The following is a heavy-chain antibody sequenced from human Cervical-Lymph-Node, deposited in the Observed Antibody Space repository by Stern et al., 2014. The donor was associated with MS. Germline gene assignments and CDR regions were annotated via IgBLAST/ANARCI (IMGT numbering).Heavy chain of an antibody. CDR3: AKALNYVDYGAFDY. CDR2: VSSDGSRK. J-gene: IGHJ4*02. Sequence: QVQLVQSGGGLVQPGTSLKLSCAASAFTFPNYDMHWVRQAPGKGLEWVAVVSSDGSRKSYAASVKGRFTISRDNSDHMIFLQMNNLNSEDTAVYYCAKALNYVDYGAFDYWGQGALVIVSS. V-gene: IGHV3-30*18. D-gene: IGHD4-17*01. CDR1: AFTFPNYD.